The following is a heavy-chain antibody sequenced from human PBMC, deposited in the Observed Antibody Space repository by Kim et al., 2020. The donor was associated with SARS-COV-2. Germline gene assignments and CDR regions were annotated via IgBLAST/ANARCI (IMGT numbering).Heavy chain of an antibody. D-gene: IGHD5-12*01. CDR2: YN. V-gene: IGHV6-1*01. J-gene: IGHJ4*02. CDR3: ARDYNGYRFHY. Sequence: YNDYAESVKSRRAINPDTSKSQFSLQLNSVTPEDTAVYYCARDYNGYRFHYWGQGTLVTVSS.